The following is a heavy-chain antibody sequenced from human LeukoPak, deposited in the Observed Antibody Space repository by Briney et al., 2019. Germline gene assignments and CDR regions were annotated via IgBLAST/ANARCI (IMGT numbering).Heavy chain of an antibody. D-gene: IGHD5-18*01. J-gene: IGHJ4*02. Sequence: PSETLSLTCTVSGGSISSYYWSWIRQPPGKGLEWIGYIYYSGSTNYNPSLKSRVTISVDTSKNQFSLKLSSVTAADTAVYYCARDDLSPSRGYSYGFDYWGQGTLVTVSS. CDR3: ARDDLSPSRGYSYGFDY. V-gene: IGHV4-59*01. CDR2: IYYSGST. CDR1: GGSISSYY.